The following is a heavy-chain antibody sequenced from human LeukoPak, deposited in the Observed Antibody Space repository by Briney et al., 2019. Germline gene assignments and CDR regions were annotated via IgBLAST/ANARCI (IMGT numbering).Heavy chain of an antibody. CDR1: GGPINSHY. D-gene: IGHD2-15*01. V-gene: IGHV4-59*11. CDR3: ARGQYCGNF. Sequence: SETLSLTCTISGGPINSHYWSWIRQPPGKGLEWIGFIYYSGSTNYNPSLKSRVTISIDSSKNQFSLNLSSVTAADTAVYYCARGQYCGNFWGQGTLVTVSS. J-gene: IGHJ4*02. CDR2: IYYSGST.